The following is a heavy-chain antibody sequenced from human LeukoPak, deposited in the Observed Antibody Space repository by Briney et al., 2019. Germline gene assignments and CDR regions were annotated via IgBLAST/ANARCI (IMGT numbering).Heavy chain of an antibody. CDR2: ISGSGGST. D-gene: IGHD3-16*02. CDR1: GFTFSSYA. CDR3: ARDGAGYDYVWGSYRSYYFDY. Sequence: PGGSLRLSCAASGFTFSSYAMSWVRQAPGKGLEWVSAISGSGGSTYYADSVKGRFTISRDNSKNTLYLQMNSLRAEDTAVYYCARDGAGYDYVWGSYRSYYFDYWGQGTLVTVSS. V-gene: IGHV3-23*01. J-gene: IGHJ4*02.